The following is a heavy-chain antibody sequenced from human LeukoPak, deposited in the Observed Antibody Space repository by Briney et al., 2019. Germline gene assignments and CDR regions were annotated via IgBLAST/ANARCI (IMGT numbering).Heavy chain of an antibody. CDR2: ISSSSSYI. CDR1: GFTLSRYT. CDR3: ARGPHLALDTDDAFDI. Sequence: GGSLRLSCAVSGFTLSRYTMNWVRQAPGKGLEWVSFISSSSSYIYYADSVKGRFTISRDNAENSLYLQMNSLRVEDTAVYYCARGPHLALDTDDAFDIWGQGTMVTVSS. D-gene: IGHD5-18*01. J-gene: IGHJ3*02. V-gene: IGHV3-21*01.